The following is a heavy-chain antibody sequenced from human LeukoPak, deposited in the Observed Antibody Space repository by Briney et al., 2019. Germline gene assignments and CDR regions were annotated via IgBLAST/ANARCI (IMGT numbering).Heavy chain of an antibody. CDR1: GYTLTELS. V-gene: IGHV1-24*01. J-gene: IGHJ3*02. Sequence: GASVKVSCKVSGYTLTELSMHWVRQAPGKGLEWMGGFDPEDGETIYAQKFQGRVTMTEDTSTDTAYMELSSLRSEDTAVYYCAITLIPAASTDAFDIWGQGTMVAVSS. D-gene: IGHD2-2*01. CDR3: AITLIPAASTDAFDI. CDR2: FDPEDGET.